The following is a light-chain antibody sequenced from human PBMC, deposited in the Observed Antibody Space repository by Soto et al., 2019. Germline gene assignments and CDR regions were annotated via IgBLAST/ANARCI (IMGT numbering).Light chain of an antibody. CDR2: GTS. J-gene: IGKJ2*03. CDR1: QSLSSTY. Sequence: EIVLTQSPGTLSLSPGDRATLSCRASQSLSSTYVAWHQHRPGQTPRLLIFGTSSRATGIPDRFSGSGSGTDFTLTIGRLEPEDFAVYYCQQYGSSPYSFRQGTKLEMK. CDR3: QQYGSSPYS. V-gene: IGKV3-20*01.